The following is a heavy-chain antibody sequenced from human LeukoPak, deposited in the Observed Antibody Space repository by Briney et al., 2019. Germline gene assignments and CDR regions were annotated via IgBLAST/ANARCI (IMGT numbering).Heavy chain of an antibody. V-gene: IGHV3-23*01. CDR1: GFTFSSYG. J-gene: IGHJ4*02. CDR2: ISGSGGRT. Sequence: HPGGSLRLSCAASGFTFSSYGMSWVRQAPGKGLEWVSGISGSGGRTYYADFVKGRFTISRDNSKNTLFLQMNGLRAEDTAVYYCAKDGYTEWLGLYYFDYWGQGTLVTVSS. D-gene: IGHD6-19*01. CDR3: AKDGYTEWLGLYYFDY.